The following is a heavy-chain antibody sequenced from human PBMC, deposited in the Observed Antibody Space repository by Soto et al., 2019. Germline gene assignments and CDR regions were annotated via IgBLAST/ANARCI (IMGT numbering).Heavy chain of an antibody. J-gene: IGHJ4*02. CDR2: IYYSGST. CDR1: GGSISSSSYY. D-gene: IGHD3-10*01. Sequence: QLQLQESGPGLVKPSETLSLTCTVSGGSISSSSYYWGWIRQPPGKGLEWIGSIYYSGSTYYNPSLKSRVPIPVDPSKNQFSLKLSSVTAADTAVYYCARRGSGSYSDYWGQGTLVTVSS. CDR3: ARRGSGSYSDY. V-gene: IGHV4-39*01.